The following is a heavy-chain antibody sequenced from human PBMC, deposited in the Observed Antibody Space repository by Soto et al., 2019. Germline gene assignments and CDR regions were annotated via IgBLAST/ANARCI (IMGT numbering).Heavy chain of an antibody. V-gene: IGHV3-15*01. D-gene: IGHD1-26*01. CDR1: GFTFSNAW. Sequence: SLRLSCAASGFTFSNAWMSWVRQAPGKGLEWVGRIKSKTDGGTTDYAAPVKGRFTISRDDSKNTLYLQMNSLKTEDTAVYYCTTGGILPSGSYRPDYWGQGTLVTVSS. CDR3: TTGGILPSGSYRPDY. CDR2: IKSKTDGGTT. J-gene: IGHJ4*02.